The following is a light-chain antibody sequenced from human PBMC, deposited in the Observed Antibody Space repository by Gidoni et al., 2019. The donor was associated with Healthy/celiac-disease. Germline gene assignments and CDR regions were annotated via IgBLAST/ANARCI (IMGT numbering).Light chain of an antibody. V-gene: IGKV1-39*01. J-gene: IGKJ4*01. CDR2: ASS. CDR3: QQSYSTPRT. CDR1: QSISSY. Sequence: DIKMTESPSSLSASVGDRVTITCRASQSISSYFNWYQQKPGTAPKLLNYASSSLQSGVPSRFSGGGAAKDITITISSLPHEDFATYYCQQSYSTPRTFGGGTKVEIK.